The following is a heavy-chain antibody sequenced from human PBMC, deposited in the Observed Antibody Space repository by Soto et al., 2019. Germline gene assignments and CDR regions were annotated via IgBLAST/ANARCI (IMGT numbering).Heavy chain of an antibody. CDR3: ARDQITMVRGVIIQWFDP. J-gene: IGHJ5*02. D-gene: IGHD3-10*01. V-gene: IGHV4-34*01. Sequence: QVQLQQWGAGLLKPSETLSLTCAVYRGSFSGYYWSWIRQPPGKGLEWIGEINHSGSTNYNPSLKSRVTISVDTSKNQFSLKLSSVTAADTAVYYCARDQITMVRGVIIQWFDPWGQGTLVTVSS. CDR2: INHSGST. CDR1: RGSFSGYY.